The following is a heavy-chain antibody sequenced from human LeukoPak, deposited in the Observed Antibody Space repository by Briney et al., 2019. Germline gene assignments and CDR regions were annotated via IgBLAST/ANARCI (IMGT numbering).Heavy chain of an antibody. CDR3: ASATPTGTNDY. Sequence: SVKVSCKAPGFTFSSSAMQWVRQARGQRLEWRGWIVVGSGNTNYAQKFQERVIITRDMSTSTAYMELSSLRSEDTAVYYCASATPTGTNDYWGQGTLVTVSS. CDR1: GFTFSSSA. D-gene: IGHD1-1*01. V-gene: IGHV1-58*02. J-gene: IGHJ4*02. CDR2: IVVGSGNT.